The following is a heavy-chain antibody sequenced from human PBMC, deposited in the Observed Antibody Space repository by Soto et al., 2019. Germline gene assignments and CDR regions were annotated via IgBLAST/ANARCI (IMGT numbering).Heavy chain of an antibody. CDR3: ARSGGDFWSGYYRPIDY. CDR2: INSDGSST. V-gene: IGHV3-74*01. D-gene: IGHD3-3*01. Sequence: PGGSLRLSCAASGFTFSSYWMHWVRQAPGKGLVWVSRINSDGSSTSYADSVKGRFTISRDNAKNTLYLQMNSLRAEDTAVYYCARSGGDFWSGYYRPIDYWGQGTLVTVSS. J-gene: IGHJ4*02. CDR1: GFTFSSYW.